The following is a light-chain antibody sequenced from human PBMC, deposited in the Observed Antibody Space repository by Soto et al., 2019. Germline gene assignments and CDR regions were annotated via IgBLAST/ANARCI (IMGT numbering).Light chain of an antibody. J-gene: IGKJ2*01. CDR3: QQRSNWPYT. CDR1: QSVSRY. Sequence: EIVLTQSPATLSLSPGERATLSCRASQSVSRYLAWFQQKPGQAPRLLIYDASNRATGIPARFSGSGSGTDFTLTISSLWPEGFAVYYGQQRSNWPYTFGQGTKLEIK. V-gene: IGKV3-11*01. CDR2: DAS.